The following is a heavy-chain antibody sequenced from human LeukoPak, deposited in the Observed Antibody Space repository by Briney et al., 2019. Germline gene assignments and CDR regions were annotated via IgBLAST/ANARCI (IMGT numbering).Heavy chain of an antibody. V-gene: IGHV1-18*01. J-gene: IGHJ4*02. Sequence: ASVRVSCKASGFPFTHHGITWVRQAPGQGLEWVGWISGYNGDTTYAQNFQGRVTLTTDTSTSTAYMELRSLRSDDTAVYYCARDPTNTSGRYAYFDYWGQGTLVTVSS. CDR3: ARDPTNTSGRYAYFDY. CDR2: ISGYNGDT. D-gene: IGHD6-19*01. CDR1: GFPFTHHG.